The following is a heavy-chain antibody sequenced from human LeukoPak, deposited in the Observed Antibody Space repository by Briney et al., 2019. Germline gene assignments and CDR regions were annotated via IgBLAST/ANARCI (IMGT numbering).Heavy chain of an antibody. Sequence: GGSLRLSCAASGFTFSNYGMNWVRQAPGKGLEWVSYISSSSTIYYADSVKGRFTISRDNAKNSLYLQMNSLRDEDTAVYYCARDRSEQWLVHAFDIWGQGTMVTVSS. CDR1: GFTFSNYG. CDR2: ISSSSTI. J-gene: IGHJ3*02. V-gene: IGHV3-48*02. CDR3: ARDRSEQWLVHAFDI. D-gene: IGHD6-19*01.